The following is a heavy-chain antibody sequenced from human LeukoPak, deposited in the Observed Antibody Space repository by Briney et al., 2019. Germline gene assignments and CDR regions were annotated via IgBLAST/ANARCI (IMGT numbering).Heavy chain of an antibody. CDR2: MNPNSGNT. CDR3: AREATYDYVWGSYRYTGAAFDI. V-gene: IGHV1-8*01. D-gene: IGHD3-16*02. CDR1: GYTFTSYD. Sequence: ASVKVSCKASGYTFTSYDINWVRQATGQGLEWMGWMNPNSGNTGYAQKFQGRVTMTRNTSISTAYMELSSLRSEDTAVYYCAREATYDYVWGSYRYTGAAFDIWGQGTMVTVSS. J-gene: IGHJ3*02.